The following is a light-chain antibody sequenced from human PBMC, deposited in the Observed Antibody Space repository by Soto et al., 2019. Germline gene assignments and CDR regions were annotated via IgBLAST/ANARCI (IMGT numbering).Light chain of an antibody. J-gene: IGKJ4*01. Sequence: EIVLTQSPGTLSLSPGERATLSCRASQSVSSSYLAWYQQKPGQAPKVLIYRASSRATGIPDRFSGSGSGTDFTLTISRLEPEDFAVSYCQQYGNSPLTFGGGNKVEIK. CDR2: RAS. V-gene: IGKV3-20*01. CDR1: QSVSSSY. CDR3: QQYGNSPLT.